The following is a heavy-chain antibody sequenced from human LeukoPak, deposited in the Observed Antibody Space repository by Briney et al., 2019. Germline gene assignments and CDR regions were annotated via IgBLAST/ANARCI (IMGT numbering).Heavy chain of an antibody. V-gene: IGHV3-23*01. J-gene: IGHJ4*02. CDR2: ISGSGSGDST. Sequence: GGSLRLSCAASGFSFSTYAMTWVRQAPGKGLEWVSTISGSGSGDSTFYADSVKGRSTISRDNSKNTLFLQMNSLRAEDTAVYYCAKTPYSTRGHVDYWGQGTLVTVSS. CDR3: AKTPYSTRGHVDY. CDR1: GFSFSTYA. D-gene: IGHD2-15*01.